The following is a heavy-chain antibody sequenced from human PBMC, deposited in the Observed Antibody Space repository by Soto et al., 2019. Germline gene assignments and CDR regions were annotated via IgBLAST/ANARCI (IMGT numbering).Heavy chain of an antibody. CDR3: ARLPYSYVSLYFFDF. D-gene: IGHD5-18*01. CDR1: GFTFNNYA. CDR2: ISDRGGST. V-gene: IGHV3-23*01. J-gene: IGHJ4*02. Sequence: GGSLRLSCAASGFTFNNYAVSWVRQAPGRGLEWVASISDRGGSTKYADSVNGRFTISRDNSRNTLFLHMDSLRPEDTAVYYCARLPYSYVSLYFFDFWGQGNLVTVSS.